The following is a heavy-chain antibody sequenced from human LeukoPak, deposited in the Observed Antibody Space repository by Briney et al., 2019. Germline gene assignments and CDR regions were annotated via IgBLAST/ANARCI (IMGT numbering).Heavy chain of an antibody. J-gene: IGHJ4*02. Sequence: GGSLRLSCAASGFTFSSYWMHWVRQAPGKGLVWVSRINSDGSSTSYADSVKGRFTISRDNAKNTLCLQMNSLRAEDTAVYYCTRGSYPGGLDYWGQGTLVTVSS. CDR3: TRGSYPGGLDY. CDR2: INSDGSST. CDR1: GFTFSSYW. D-gene: IGHD1-26*01. V-gene: IGHV3-74*01.